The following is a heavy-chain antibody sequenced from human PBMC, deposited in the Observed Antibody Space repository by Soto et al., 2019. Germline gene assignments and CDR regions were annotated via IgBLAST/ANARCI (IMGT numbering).Heavy chain of an antibody. V-gene: IGHV4-30-4*01. CDR3: ASTLDYYGSGSYLPFDY. CDR1: GGSISSGDYY. CDR2: IYYSGST. Sequence: SETLSLTCTVSGGSISSGDYYWSWIRQPPGKGLEWIGYIYYSGSTYYNPSLKSRVTISVDTSKNQFSLKLSSVTAADTAVYYCASTLDYYGSGSYLPFDYWGQGTLVTVSS. J-gene: IGHJ4*02. D-gene: IGHD3-10*01.